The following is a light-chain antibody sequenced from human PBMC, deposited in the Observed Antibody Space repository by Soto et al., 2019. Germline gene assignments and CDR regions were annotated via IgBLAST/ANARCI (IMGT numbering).Light chain of an antibody. Sequence: DIQMAQSPSSLSASVGDRVTITCRASQTINSYLNWYQQKPGKAPKLLIYSASNLQSGVPSRFSGSGSGTDFTLTISSLQPEDFATYYCQQSFSAPPTFGQGTKV. CDR1: QTINSY. CDR2: SAS. V-gene: IGKV1-39*01. CDR3: QQSFSAPPT. J-gene: IGKJ1*01.